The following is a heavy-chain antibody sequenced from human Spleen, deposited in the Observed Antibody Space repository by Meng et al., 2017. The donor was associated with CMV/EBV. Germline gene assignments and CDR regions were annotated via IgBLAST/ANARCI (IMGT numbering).Heavy chain of an antibody. V-gene: IGHV3-21*04. CDR2: ISTSGNYI. J-gene: IGHJ6*02. CDR1: GFTYSSFS. CDR3: ARERGWGGYCGSASCHRGYYYYYGMDV. Sequence: GGSLRLSCAASGFTYSSFSMNWVRQAPGKGLEWVSSISTSGNYIYYADSVKGRFTISRDNAKNSLYLQMKRLRVEDTAMYFCARERGWGGYCGSASCHRGYYYYYGMDVWGQGTTVTVSS. D-gene: IGHD2-2*02.